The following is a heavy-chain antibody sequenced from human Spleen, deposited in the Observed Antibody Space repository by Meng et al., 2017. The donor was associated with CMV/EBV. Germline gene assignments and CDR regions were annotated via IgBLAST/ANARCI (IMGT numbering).Heavy chain of an antibody. CDR3: ARDRGVRFLEWPFDY. J-gene: IGHJ4*02. CDR1: GFTLSGFG. CDR2: IRYDGINK. Sequence: GESLKISCAASGFTLSGFGMHWVRQAPGKGLEWVAFIRYDGINKYYADSVKGRFTISRDKSKNTLSLQMNSLRAEDTAVYYCARDRGVRFLEWPFDYWGQGALVTVSS. V-gene: IGHV3-30*02. D-gene: IGHD3-3*01.